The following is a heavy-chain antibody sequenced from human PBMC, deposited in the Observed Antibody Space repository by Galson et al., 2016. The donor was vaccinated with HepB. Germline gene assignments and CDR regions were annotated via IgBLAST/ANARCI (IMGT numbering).Heavy chain of an antibody. CDR1: GGTFSSYA. D-gene: IGHD3-22*01. CDR2: IIPMFGTA. V-gene: IGHV1-69*13. CDR3: ARDPDFYDSSGYETFGA. Sequence: SVKVSCKASGGTFSSYAISWVRQAPGQGLEWMGGIIPMFGTANYAQKFQGRVTITADESTSTAYMELSSLRSEDTAVYYCARDPDFYDSSGYETFGAWGQGSLVTVSS. J-gene: IGHJ5*02.